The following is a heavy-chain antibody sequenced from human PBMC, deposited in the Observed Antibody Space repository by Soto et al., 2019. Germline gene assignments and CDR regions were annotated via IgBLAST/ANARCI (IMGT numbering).Heavy chain of an antibody. V-gene: IGHV1-46*01. CDR2: INPSGGST. Sequence: ASVKVSCKASGYTFTSYYMHWVRQAPGQGLEWMGIINPSGGSTSYAQKFQGRVTMTRNTSTSTVYMELSSLRSEDTAVYYCGGGSGSNYYYYGMDVWGQGTTGTGSS. D-gene: IGHD3-3*01. CDR1: GYTFTSYY. J-gene: IGHJ6*02. CDR3: GGGSGSNYYYYGMDV.